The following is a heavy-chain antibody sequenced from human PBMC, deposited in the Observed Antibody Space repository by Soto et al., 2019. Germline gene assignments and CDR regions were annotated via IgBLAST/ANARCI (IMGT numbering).Heavy chain of an antibody. CDR1: GDTFGRFT. CDR3: ARDPSTINKLIGVWFDP. J-gene: IGHJ5*02. D-gene: IGHD4-4*01. V-gene: IGHV1-69*13. Sequence: ASVKVSCKASGDTFGRFTINWVRQAPGQGLEWMGGIKPISDITNYAQRFQGRVTFTADASTSTVYLELSSLRSEDTAMYYCARDPSTINKLIGVWFDPWGQGTLVTVSS. CDR2: IKPISDIT.